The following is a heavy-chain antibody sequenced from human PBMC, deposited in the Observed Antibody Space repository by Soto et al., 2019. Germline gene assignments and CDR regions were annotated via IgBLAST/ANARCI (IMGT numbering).Heavy chain of an antibody. CDR2: IDSSGST. V-gene: IGHV4-38-2*01. J-gene: IGHJ4*02. CDR1: GYSISSGYY. D-gene: IGHD3-16*02. CDR3: ASRYLY. Sequence: SETLSLTCAVSGYSISSGYYWGWLRQPPGKGLEWIGYIDSSGSTYYNPSLKSRLTMSVDMSKNQFSLRLTSVTAADTAVYYCASRYLYWGQGLLVTVSS.